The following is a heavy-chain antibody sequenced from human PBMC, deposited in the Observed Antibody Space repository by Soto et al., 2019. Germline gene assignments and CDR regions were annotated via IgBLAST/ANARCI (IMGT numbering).Heavy chain of an antibody. J-gene: IGHJ5*02. CDR2: IYYSGST. V-gene: IGHV4-59*01. CDR1: GGSISSYY. CDR3: ARLQQLASVGVWFGP. Sequence: PSETLSLTCTVSGGSISSYYWSWIRQPPGKGLEWIGYIYYSGSTNYNPSLKSRVTISVDTSKNQFSLKLSSVTAADTAVYYCARLQQLASVGVWFGPWGQGTLVTVSS. D-gene: IGHD6-13*01.